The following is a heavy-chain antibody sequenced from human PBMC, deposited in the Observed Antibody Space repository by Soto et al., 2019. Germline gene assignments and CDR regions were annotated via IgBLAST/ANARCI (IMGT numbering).Heavy chain of an antibody. V-gene: IGHV4-31*03. CDR1: GGSISSGGYY. CDR3: ARDWGRDGCFDY. J-gene: IGHJ4*02. Sequence: QVQLQESGPGLVKPSQTLSLICTVSGGSISSGGYYWSWIRQHPGKGLEWIGYIYYSGSTYYNPYLKSRVTISVDTSKKQFSLKLTSVTAADTAVYYCARDWGRDGCFDYWGQGTLVTVSS. CDR2: IYYSGST. D-gene: IGHD3-16*01.